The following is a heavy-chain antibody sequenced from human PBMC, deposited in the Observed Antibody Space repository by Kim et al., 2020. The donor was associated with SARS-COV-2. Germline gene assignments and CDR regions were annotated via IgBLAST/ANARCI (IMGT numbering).Heavy chain of an antibody. Sequence: GGSLRLSCVASGFTFSNYWMSWVRQAPGKGLEWVGSIKQDGSQKYLVGSVRGRFTISRDNARNSVSLQMNSLKVEDTAVYYCRAGLPDYWGQGTLVTVSS. V-gene: IGHV3-7*01. CDR2: IKQDGSQK. J-gene: IGHJ4*02. D-gene: IGHD6-19*01. CDR1: GFTFSNYW. CDR3: RAGLPDY.